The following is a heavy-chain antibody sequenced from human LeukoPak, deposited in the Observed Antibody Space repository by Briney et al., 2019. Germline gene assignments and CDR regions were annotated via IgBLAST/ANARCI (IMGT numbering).Heavy chain of an antibody. Sequence: GASVKVSCKASGYTFTSYGISWVRQAPGQGLEWMGRINPNSGGTNYAQKFQGRVTMTRDTSISTAYMELSRLRSDDTAVYYCARSSSGWSLYYFDYWGQGTLVTVSS. CDR3: ARSSSGWSLYYFDY. D-gene: IGHD6-19*01. V-gene: IGHV1-2*06. CDR2: INPNSGGT. CDR1: GYTFTSYG. J-gene: IGHJ4*02.